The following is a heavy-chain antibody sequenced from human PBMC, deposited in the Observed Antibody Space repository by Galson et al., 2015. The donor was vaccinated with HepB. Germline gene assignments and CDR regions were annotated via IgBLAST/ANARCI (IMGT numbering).Heavy chain of an antibody. CDR2: ISGSGDNT. CDR1: GFSFSNYA. D-gene: IGHD3-22*01. Sequence: SLRLSCAASGFSFSNYAMAWVRQAPGKGLEWVSGISGSGDNTYYADSVKGRLTISRDNAKNSLYLQMNSLRDEDTAVYYCARDPFYDSSGFSDYWGQGTLVTVSS. V-gene: IGHV3-23*01. CDR3: ARDPFYDSSGFSDY. J-gene: IGHJ4*02.